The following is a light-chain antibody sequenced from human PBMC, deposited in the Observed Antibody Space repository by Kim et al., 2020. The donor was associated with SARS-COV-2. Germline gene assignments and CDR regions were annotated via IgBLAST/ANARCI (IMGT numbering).Light chain of an antibody. CDR3: QVWDSSSDHVV. CDR2: YDS. V-gene: IGLV3-21*04. Sequence: SYELTQPPSVSVAPGKTVWITCDGNNIGSKSVHWYQQKPGQAPVLVISYDSDRPSGIPERFSVSNSANTATLTISRVEAGDEADYHCQVWDSSSDHVVFGTGTKVTVL. CDR1: NIGSKS. J-gene: IGLJ1*01.